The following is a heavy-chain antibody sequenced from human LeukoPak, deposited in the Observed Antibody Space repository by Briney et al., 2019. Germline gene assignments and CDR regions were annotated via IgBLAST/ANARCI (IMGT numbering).Heavy chain of an antibody. CDR3: ARDPTPGMYYFDY. CDR1: GDSINTGGYY. V-gene: IGHV4-31*03. D-gene: IGHD4-11*01. CDR2: IYYTGST. Sequence: SQTLSLTCTVSGDSINTGGYYWNWIRQHPGKGLGWIGYIYYTGSTYYNPSLKSRPAISLDTSKNRFSLRLSSVTAADTAVYYCARDPTPGMYYFDYWGQGNLVTVSS. J-gene: IGHJ4*02.